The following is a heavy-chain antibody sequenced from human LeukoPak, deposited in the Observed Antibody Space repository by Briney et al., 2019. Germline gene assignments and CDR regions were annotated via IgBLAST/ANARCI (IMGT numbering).Heavy chain of an antibody. CDR3: AREGYSYGYRSPGYYMDV. Sequence: PGGSLRLSCAASGFTFSDYYMSWIRQAPGKGLEWVSYISSSGSTIYYADSVKGRFTISRDNAKNSLYLQMNSLRAEDTAMYYCAREGYSYGYRSPGYYMDVWGKGTTVTVSS. V-gene: IGHV3-11*04. CDR2: ISSSGSTI. D-gene: IGHD5-18*01. CDR1: GFTFSDYY. J-gene: IGHJ6*03.